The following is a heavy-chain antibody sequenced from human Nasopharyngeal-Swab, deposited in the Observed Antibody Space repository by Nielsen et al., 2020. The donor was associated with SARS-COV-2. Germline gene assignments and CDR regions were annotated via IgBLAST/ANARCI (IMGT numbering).Heavy chain of an antibody. CDR2: IYYSGST. Sequence: SETLSLTCTVSGGSISSSSYYWGWIRQPPGKGLEWIGSIYYSGSTYYNPSLKSRVTISVDMSKNQFSLKLSSVTAADTAVYYCARPYYDSSGYDAWFDPWGQGTLVTVSS. V-gene: IGHV4-39*01. CDR3: ARPYYDSSGYDAWFDP. CDR1: GGSISSSSYY. D-gene: IGHD3-22*01. J-gene: IGHJ5*02.